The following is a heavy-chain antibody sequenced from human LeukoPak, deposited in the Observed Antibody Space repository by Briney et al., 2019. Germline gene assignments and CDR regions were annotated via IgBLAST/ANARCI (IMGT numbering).Heavy chain of an antibody. CDR3: AKDGGLHLYYYYNYMDI. J-gene: IGHJ6*03. D-gene: IGHD5-24*01. CDR1: GFTFNTYG. CDR2: IRYDGSYE. V-gene: IGHV3-30*02. Sequence: SGGSLRLSCAASGFTFNTYGMHWVRQAPGKGLEWVAFIRYDGSYEYYADSVKGRFTISRDNSKTTLYLQMNSLRSEDTAAYYCAKDGGLHLYYYYNYMDIWGKGTTVTVSS.